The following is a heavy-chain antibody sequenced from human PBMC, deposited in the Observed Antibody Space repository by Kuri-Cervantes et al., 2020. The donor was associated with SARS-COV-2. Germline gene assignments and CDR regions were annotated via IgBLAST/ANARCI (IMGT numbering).Heavy chain of an antibody. CDR3: ARVRIGVPDS. Sequence: GGSLRLSCAASGFTFISYAMHWVRQAPGKGLEWVAVISYDGSNKYFAESVKGRFTISRDNSKNTLYLQMSSLRAEDTAMYYCARVRIGVPDSWGQGTLVTVSS. CDR2: ISYDGSNK. D-gene: IGHD2-15*01. J-gene: IGHJ4*02. V-gene: IGHV3-30-3*01. CDR1: GFTFISYA.